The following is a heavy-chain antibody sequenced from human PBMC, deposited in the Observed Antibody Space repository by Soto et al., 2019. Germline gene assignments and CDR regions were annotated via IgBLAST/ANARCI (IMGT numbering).Heavy chain of an antibody. CDR3: ARDGGGPGIAVY. V-gene: IGHV4-61*01. D-gene: IGHD6-19*01. J-gene: IGHJ4*02. CDR2: IYYSGST. Sequence: QVQLQESGPGLVKPSETLSLTCTVSGGSVSSGSYYWSWIRQPPGKGLEWIGYIYYSGSTNYNPSLKSRFTISVDTSKNQFSLKLSSVTAADTALYYCARDGGGPGIAVYCGQGTLVTVSS. CDR1: GGSVSSGSYY.